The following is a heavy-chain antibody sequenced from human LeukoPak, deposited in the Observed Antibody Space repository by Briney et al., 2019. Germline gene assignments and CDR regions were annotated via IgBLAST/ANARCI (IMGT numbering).Heavy chain of an antibody. CDR1: GFSVTNNY. CDR3: AKRYGDYVGWRYYFDY. Sequence: GGSLRLSCAVSGFSVTNNYMSWVRQAPGKGLEWVSVIYSDGGINYADSVKGRFTISRDNSKNTLYLQMNSLRAEDTAVYYCAKRYGDYVGWRYYFDYWGQGTLVTVSS. J-gene: IGHJ4*02. D-gene: IGHD4-17*01. V-gene: IGHV3-53*01. CDR2: IYSDGGI.